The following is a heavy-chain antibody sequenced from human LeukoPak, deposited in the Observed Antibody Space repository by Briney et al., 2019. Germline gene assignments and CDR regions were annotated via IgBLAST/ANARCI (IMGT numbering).Heavy chain of an antibody. CDR3: VKDIRRGDNFGYDQFAY. J-gene: IGHJ4*02. Sequence: PGGSLRLSCAASGFTFNTYTMNWVRQAPGKGLEWVSSITASSTAIYYADSVKGRFNISRDNSKNTLHVQMNSLTADDTAVYYCVKDIRRGDNFGYDQFAYWGQGTLVTVSS. CDR2: ITASSTAI. V-gene: IGHV3-21*01. CDR1: GFTFNTYT. D-gene: IGHD5-18*01.